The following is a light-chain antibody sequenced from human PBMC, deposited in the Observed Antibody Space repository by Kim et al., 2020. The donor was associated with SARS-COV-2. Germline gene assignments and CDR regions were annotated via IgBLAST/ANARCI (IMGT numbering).Light chain of an antibody. CDR1: SLRKYY. V-gene: IGLV3-19*01. Sequence: SYELTQDPAVSVALGQTVRITCQGDSLRKYYASWYQQKPGQAPVLLISGKNNRPSGIPDRFSGSSSGNTASLTIAGAQAEDEADYYCNSRDTSNFVIFGGGTQLTVL. CDR3: NSRDTSNFVI. CDR2: GKN. J-gene: IGLJ2*01.